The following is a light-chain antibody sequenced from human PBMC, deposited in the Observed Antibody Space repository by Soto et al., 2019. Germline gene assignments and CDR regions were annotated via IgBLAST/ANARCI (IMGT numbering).Light chain of an antibody. CDR3: QQYNNWPPYT. Sequence: EIVMTQSPATLSVSPWERATLSCRASQSVSSNLAWYQQKPGQAPRLLIYSASIRATGIPARFSGSGFGTEFTLTVSSLQSEDFAVYYCQQYNNWPPYTFGQGTKLEI. J-gene: IGKJ2*01. CDR2: SAS. V-gene: IGKV3-15*01. CDR1: QSVSSN.